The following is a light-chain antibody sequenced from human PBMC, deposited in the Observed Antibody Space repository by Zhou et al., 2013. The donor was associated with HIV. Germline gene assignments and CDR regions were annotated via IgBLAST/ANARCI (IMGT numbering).Light chain of an antibody. CDR2: KTS. CDR1: QSISPW. V-gene: IGKV1-5*03. J-gene: IGKJ1*01. Sequence: DIQLTQSPSTLSASVGDRVTITCRASQSISPWLAWYQQKPGKAPKLLIYKTSNLESGVPSRFSGSGSGTDFTLTISCLQSEDFATYYCQQYYSFPQTFGQGTKVEIK. CDR3: QQYYSFPQT.